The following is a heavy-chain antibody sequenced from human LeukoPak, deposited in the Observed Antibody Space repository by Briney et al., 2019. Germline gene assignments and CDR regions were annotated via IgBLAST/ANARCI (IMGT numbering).Heavy chain of an antibody. V-gene: IGHV3-48*03. D-gene: IGHD1-7*01. CDR1: GFTFTSYG. CDR3: ARDPAGTNWFDP. Sequence: GGSLRLSCAASGFTFTSYGMHWVRQAPGKGLEWVSYISSSGSTIYYADSVKGRFTISRDNAKNSLYLQMNSLRAEDTAVYCCARDPAGTNWFDPWGQGTLVTVSS. CDR2: ISSSGSTI. J-gene: IGHJ5*02.